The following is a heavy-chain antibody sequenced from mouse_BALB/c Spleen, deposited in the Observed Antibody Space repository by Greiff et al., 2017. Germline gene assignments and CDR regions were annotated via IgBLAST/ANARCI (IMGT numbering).Heavy chain of an antibody. CDR3: ARGGFTTVPFFDY. CDR2: ISTYYGNT. J-gene: IGHJ2*01. Sequence: QLQQSGPELVRPGVSVKISCKGSGYTFTDYAMHWVKQSHAKSLEWIGVISTYYGNTNYNQKFKGKATMTVDKSSSTAYMELARLTSEDSAIYYCARGGFTTVPFFDYWGQGTTLTVSS. CDR1: GYTFTDYA. D-gene: IGHD1-1*01. V-gene: IGHV1-67*01.